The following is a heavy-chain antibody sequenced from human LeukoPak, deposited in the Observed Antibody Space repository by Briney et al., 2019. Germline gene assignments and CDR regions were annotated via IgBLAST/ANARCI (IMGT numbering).Heavy chain of an antibody. Sequence: SETLSLTCTVSGGSISGYYWSWIRQPPGKGLEWIGYIHYRGSTNYNPSLMSRASISVDTSKNQFSLKLDSLTAADTAAYYCVRRGVLWFGELSYYYFDLWGRGTLVAVSS. J-gene: IGHJ2*01. CDR1: GGSISGYY. CDR3: VRRGVLWFGELSYYYFDL. CDR2: IHYRGST. D-gene: IGHD3-10*01. V-gene: IGHV4-59*01.